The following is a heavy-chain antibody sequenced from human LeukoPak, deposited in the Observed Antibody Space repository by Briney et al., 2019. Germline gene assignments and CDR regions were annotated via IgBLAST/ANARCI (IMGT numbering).Heavy chain of an antibody. CDR1: GFTFSSFA. CDR3: AKGWSTGYSSFDY. CDR2: ISHDGSYI. Sequence: GGSLRLSCAASGFTFSSFAMHWVRQAPGKGLEWVAVISHDGSYIYYADSVKGRFTISRDNSKNTVYLQMNSLRAEDTAVYYCAKGWSTGYSSFDYWGQGTLVTVSS. J-gene: IGHJ4*02. D-gene: IGHD3-22*01. V-gene: IGHV3-30*18.